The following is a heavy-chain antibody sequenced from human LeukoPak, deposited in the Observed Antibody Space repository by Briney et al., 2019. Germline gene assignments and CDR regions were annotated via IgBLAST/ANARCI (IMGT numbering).Heavy chain of an antibody. CDR3: AGSGVIAVESRSAFDI. J-gene: IGHJ3*02. Sequence: GESLKISCTGSGYSFTSYWIGWVRQMPGTGLEWLGIIYPGDSDTRYSPSFYGPFPFSAAKFIRTAYLQWSSLKASDTAMYYCAGSGVIAVESRSAFDIWGQVTMVTVAS. CDR1: GYSFTSYW. D-gene: IGHD6-19*01. CDR2: IYPGDSDT. V-gene: IGHV5-51*01.